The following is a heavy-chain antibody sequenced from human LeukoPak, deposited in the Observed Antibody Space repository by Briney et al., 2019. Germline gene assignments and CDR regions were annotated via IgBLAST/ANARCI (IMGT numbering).Heavy chain of an antibody. CDR1: GFSFSSYA. CDR2: ISGSGGST. CDR3: AKEDKWELPFDY. Sequence: GGSLRLSCAASGFSFSSYAMSCVRQAPRRGLEWVSAISGSGGSTYYAVSVQGRFTISRDNSKNTLYLQTNSLRAEDTAVYYCAKEDKWELPFDYWGQGSLVTVSS. V-gene: IGHV3-23*01. D-gene: IGHD1-26*01. J-gene: IGHJ4*02.